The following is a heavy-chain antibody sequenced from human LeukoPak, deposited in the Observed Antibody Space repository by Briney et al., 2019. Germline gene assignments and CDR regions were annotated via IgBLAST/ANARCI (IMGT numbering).Heavy chain of an antibody. Sequence: GGSLRLSCAASGFTFSSFTMNWVRQAPGSGLEWVSYISSSSTSIYYPDSVKGRFTISRDTAKNSLYLQMNSLRAEDTAVYYCGRDDGSGYHSAIDYWGQGTLVTVSS. CDR3: GRDDGSGYHSAIDY. J-gene: IGHJ4*02. D-gene: IGHD3-22*01. CDR2: ISSSSTSI. CDR1: GFTFSSFT. V-gene: IGHV3-21*01.